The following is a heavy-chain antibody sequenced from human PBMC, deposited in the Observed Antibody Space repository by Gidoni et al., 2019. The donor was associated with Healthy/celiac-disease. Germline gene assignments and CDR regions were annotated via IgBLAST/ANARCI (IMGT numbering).Heavy chain of an antibody. CDR1: GFTFSSYA. J-gene: IGHJ4*02. CDR2: ISGSGGST. Sequence: EVQLLESGGGLVQPGGSLRLSCAASGFTFSSYAMGWVRQAPGKGLEWVSAISGSGGSTYYADSVKGRFTIARDNSKNTLYLQMNSLRAEDTAVYYCAKFGGIQLSTWPDYWGQGTLVTVSS. V-gene: IGHV3-23*01. D-gene: IGHD5-18*01. CDR3: AKFGGIQLSTWPDY.